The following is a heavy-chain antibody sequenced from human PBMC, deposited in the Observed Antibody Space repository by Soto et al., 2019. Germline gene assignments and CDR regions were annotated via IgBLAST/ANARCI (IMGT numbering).Heavy chain of an antibody. V-gene: IGHV4-39*01. CDR3: ACIFSGGYGYGFYYYGMDV. CDR1: GGSTSNSSYY. Sequence: SETLSHTSTISGGSTSNSSYYWGWIRQPRGKGLEWIGSTYYSGSTYYNPSLKSRVTISVDTSKNQFSLKLSSVTAADTAVYYCACIFSGGYGYGFYYYGMDVWGQGTTVT. J-gene: IGHJ6*02. CDR2: TYYSGST. D-gene: IGHD5-18*01.